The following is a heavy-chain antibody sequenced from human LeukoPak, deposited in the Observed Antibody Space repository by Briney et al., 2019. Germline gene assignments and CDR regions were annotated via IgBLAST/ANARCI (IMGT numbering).Heavy chain of an antibody. CDR3: AKGSERGESYDFWSGHIDY. V-gene: IGHV3-33*06. D-gene: IGHD3-3*01. CDR2: IWYDGGDK. Sequence: GGSLRLSCAASGFTFSSFGMHWVRQAPGKGLEWVAIIWYDGGDKYYADSVKGRFTVSRDNSKNTLHLQVNSLRAEDTAVYYCAKGSERGESYDFWSGHIDYWGQGTLVTVSS. CDR1: GFTFSSFG. J-gene: IGHJ4*02.